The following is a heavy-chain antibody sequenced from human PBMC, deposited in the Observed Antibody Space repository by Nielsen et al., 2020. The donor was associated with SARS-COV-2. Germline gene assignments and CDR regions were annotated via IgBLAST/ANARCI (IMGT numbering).Heavy chain of an antibody. CDR3: VKGRDYYGMDV. CDR2: IWYDGSNK. CDR1: GFTFDSYG. Sequence: GGSLRLSCAASGFTFDSYGMHWVRQAPGKWLEWVAVIWYDGSNKNYVDSVKGRFTISRDNSKNTLYLQMNSLRVEDTAVYYCVKGRDYYGMDVWGQGTTVTAP. V-gene: IGHV3-33*06. J-gene: IGHJ6*02.